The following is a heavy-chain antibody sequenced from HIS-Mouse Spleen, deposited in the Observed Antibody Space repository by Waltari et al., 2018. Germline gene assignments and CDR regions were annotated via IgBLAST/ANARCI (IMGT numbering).Heavy chain of an antibody. CDR1: AFPFASFA. D-gene: IGHD2-21*01. V-gene: IGHV3-23*01. CDR2: ISGSGGST. J-gene: IGHJ4*02. Sequence: EVQLLESGGVLVQPGGSLRLSCAASAFPFASFAMSCVRQAPGKGLEWVSAISGSGGSTYYADSVKGRFTISRDNSKNTLYLQMNSLRAEDTAVYYCAKSRGGDCYDYWGQGTLVTVSS. CDR3: AKSRGGDCYDY.